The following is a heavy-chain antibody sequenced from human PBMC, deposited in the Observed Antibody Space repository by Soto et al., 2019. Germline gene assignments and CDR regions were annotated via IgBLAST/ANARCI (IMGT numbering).Heavy chain of an antibody. V-gene: IGHV3-7*01. CDR2: INLDGGEK. CDR3: AREKDHLRGVKYYFEY. D-gene: IGHD3-10*01. Sequence: GGSLRLSCAASGFMFRSYWMSWVRQAPGKGLEWVANINLDGGEKYYVDSVKGRFSTSRDNAKNSLYLQMNSLRAEDTAVYYCAREKDHLRGVKYYFEYWGQGTPVTVFS. J-gene: IGHJ4*02. CDR1: GFMFRSYW.